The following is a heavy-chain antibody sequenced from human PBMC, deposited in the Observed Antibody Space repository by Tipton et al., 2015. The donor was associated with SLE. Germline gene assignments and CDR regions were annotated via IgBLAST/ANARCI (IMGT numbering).Heavy chain of an antibody. CDR2: IYYSGST. CDR3: ARRRVSHAFDI. J-gene: IGHJ3*02. V-gene: IGHV4-59*12. CDR1: GGSISSYY. D-gene: IGHD6-13*01. Sequence: TLSLTCTVSGGSISSYYWSWIRQPPGKGLEWIGYIYYSGSTNYNPSLKSRVTISVDTSKNQFSLKLSSVTAADTAGYYCARRRVSHAFDIWGQGTMVTVSS.